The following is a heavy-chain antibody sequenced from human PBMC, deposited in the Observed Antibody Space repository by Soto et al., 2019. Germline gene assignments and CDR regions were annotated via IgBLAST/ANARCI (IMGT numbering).Heavy chain of an antibody. CDR2: ISHRGTP. J-gene: IGHJ4*02. D-gene: IGHD6-13*01. CDR1: GVSVGETYW. CDR3: ARHVGVPGTRGFDY. V-gene: IGHV4-4*02. Sequence: QVHLQESGPGLVEPSETLSLTCAVSGVSVGETYWWIWVRQPPGKGLEWIGEISHRGTPHYNASLWSRVSMSTDTSRNQISLTLMSVTAADSASYFCARHVGVPGTRGFDYWGQGTLVTVSS.